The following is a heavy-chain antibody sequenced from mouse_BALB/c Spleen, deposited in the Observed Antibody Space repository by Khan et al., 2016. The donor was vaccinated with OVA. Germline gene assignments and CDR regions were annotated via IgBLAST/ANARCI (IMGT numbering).Heavy chain of an antibody. CDR3: AREEYSWDISFPY. D-gene: IGHD4-1*01. J-gene: IGHJ3*01. CDR2: INPSNAGT. V-gene: IGHV1S136*01. CDR1: GYTFTNYV. Sequence: VQLQQPGPELVKPGASVKMSCKASGYTFTNYVMHWVKQKPGQGLEWIGYINPSNAGTKYNEKFKGKATLTSDISSTTAYMVLSSLTSEDSAVYYCAREEYSWDISFPYWGQGTMVTVSA.